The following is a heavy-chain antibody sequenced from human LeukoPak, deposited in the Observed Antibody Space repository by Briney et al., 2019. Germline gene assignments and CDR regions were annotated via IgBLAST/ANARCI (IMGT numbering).Heavy chain of an antibody. D-gene: IGHD1-26*01. V-gene: IGHV3-23*01. CDR1: GFTCSNYA. Sequence: GGSLRLSCAASGFTCSNYAMSWVLQAPGKELEWVSALSASGGDTYYADSVKGRFTISRDNSKNTLYLQMNSLRAEDTAVYYCAKELVGASDYWGQGTLVTVSS. J-gene: IGHJ4*02. CDR3: AKELVGASDY. CDR2: LSASGGDT.